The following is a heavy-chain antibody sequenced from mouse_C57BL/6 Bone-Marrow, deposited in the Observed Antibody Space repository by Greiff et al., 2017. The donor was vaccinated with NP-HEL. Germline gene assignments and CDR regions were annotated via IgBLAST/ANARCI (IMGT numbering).Heavy chain of an antibody. CDR1: GYTFTSYW. J-gene: IGHJ2*01. CDR2: IYPGSGST. D-gene: IGHD1-1*01. Sequence: QVQLQQSGAELVKPGASVKMSCKASGYTFTSYWITWVKQRPGQGLEWIGDIYPGSGSTNYNEKFKSKATLTVDTSSITAYMQLSSLTSEDSAVYYCSRFLLLLRYYFDYWGQGTTLTVSS. CDR3: SRFLLLLRYYFDY. V-gene: IGHV1-55*01.